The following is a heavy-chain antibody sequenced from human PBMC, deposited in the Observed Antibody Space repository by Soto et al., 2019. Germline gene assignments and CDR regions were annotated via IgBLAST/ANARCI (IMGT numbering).Heavy chain of an antibody. Sequence: GSLRLSCAASGFTFSSYNMNWVRQAPGKGLEEVSSIISSSSSTYYADSVKGRFTISRDNSKNTLYLQMNSLRAEDTAVYYCARDPVATIGLRSDYGMDVWGQGTTVTVSS. CDR1: GFTFSSYN. V-gene: IGHV3-21*01. CDR3: ARDPVATIGLRSDYGMDV. CDR2: IISSSSST. D-gene: IGHD5-12*01. J-gene: IGHJ6*02.